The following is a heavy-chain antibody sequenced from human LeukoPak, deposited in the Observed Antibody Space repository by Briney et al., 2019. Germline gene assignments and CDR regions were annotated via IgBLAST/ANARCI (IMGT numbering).Heavy chain of an antibody. V-gene: IGHV3-23*01. CDR1: GFTFSSYA. CDR3: AKAAPYYDILTGYYPNYYYYGMDV. J-gene: IGHJ6*04. CDR2: ISGSGGST. D-gene: IGHD3-9*01. Sequence: GGSLGLSCAASGFTFSSYAMSWVRQAPGKGLEWVSAISGSGGSTYYADSVKGRFTISRDNSKNTLYLQMNSLRAEDTAVYYCAKAAPYYDILTGYYPNYYYYGMDVWGKGTTVTVSS.